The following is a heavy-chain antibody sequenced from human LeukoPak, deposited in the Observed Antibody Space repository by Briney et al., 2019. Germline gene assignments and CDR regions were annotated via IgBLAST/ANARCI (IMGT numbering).Heavy chain of an antibody. CDR2: ISGSGGST. J-gene: IGHJ4*02. CDR1: GFTFSSYA. CDR3: ARSYSGYDLN. Sequence: QPGGSLRLSCAASGFTFSSYAMSLVRQAPGKGLDWVSAISGSGGSTYYADSVKGRFTISRDNSKNTLYLQMNSLRAEDTAVYYCARSYSGYDLNWGQGTLVTVSS. V-gene: IGHV3-23*01. D-gene: IGHD5-12*01.